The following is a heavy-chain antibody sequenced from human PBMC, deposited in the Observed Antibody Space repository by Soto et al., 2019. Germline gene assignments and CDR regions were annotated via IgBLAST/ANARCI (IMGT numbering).Heavy chain of an antibody. CDR1: GASVSGDGSY. J-gene: IGHJ4*02. Sequence: QVQLQESGPGLVKPSQTLSLTCLVSGASVSGDGSYCSWILQHPGKGLEFIWYIHNSVSTYSNPSLENRVAMSIDTSKNQFSLRLSSVTAADSAVYFCARDLGSEQWFFDNWGQGILVTVSS. D-gene: IGHD6-19*01. CDR3: ARDLGSEQWFFDN. CDR2: IHNSVST. V-gene: IGHV4-31*03.